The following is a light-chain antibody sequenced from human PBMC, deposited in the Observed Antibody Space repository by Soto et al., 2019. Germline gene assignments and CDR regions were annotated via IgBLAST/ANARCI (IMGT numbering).Light chain of an antibody. CDR1: QSVSSN. CDR2: GAS. Sequence: IVMTQSPATLSVSPGERATLACRASQSVSSNLAWYQQKPGQAPRPLIYGASTRATGIPARFSGSGSGTEFTLTISSLQSEDFAVYYCQQYNNWPRTFGQGTKV. V-gene: IGKV3-15*01. J-gene: IGKJ1*01. CDR3: QQYNNWPRT.